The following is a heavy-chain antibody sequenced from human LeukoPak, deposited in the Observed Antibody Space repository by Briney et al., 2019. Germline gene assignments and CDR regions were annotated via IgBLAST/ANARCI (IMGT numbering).Heavy chain of an antibody. J-gene: IGHJ5*02. Sequence: ASVKVSCKASGYTFTSYDINWVRQATGQGLEWMGWINPNSGNTDYAQKFQGRVTITRDTSISTAYMELSSLRSEDTAVYYCARVDGSCSGGSCPSGNWFDPWGQGTLVTVSS. D-gene: IGHD2-15*01. CDR2: INPNSGNT. CDR3: ARVDGSCSGGSCPSGNWFDP. CDR1: GYTFTSYD. V-gene: IGHV1-8*01.